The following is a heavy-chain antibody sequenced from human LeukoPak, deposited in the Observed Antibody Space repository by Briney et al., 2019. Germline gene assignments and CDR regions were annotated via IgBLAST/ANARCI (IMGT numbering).Heavy chain of an antibody. J-gene: IGHJ4*02. CDR2: IKQDGSEK. Sequence: PGGSLRLSCAASGFSFSNYWMSWVRQVPGKGLEWVANIKQDGSEKYYVDSVKGRFTISRDNAKSSLYLQMNSLRAEDTAIYYCARDKIVGATNFDYWGQGTLVTVSS. D-gene: IGHD1-26*01. CDR3: ARDKIVGATNFDY. V-gene: IGHV3-7*03. CDR1: GFSFSNYW.